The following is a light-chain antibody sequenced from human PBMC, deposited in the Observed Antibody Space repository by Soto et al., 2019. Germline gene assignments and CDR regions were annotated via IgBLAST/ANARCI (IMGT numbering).Light chain of an antibody. CDR3: SSYTSSSTLEV. V-gene: IGLV2-14*01. CDR1: SSDVGGYNY. J-gene: IGLJ1*01. Sequence: QSALTQPASVSGSPGQSITISCTGTSSDVGGYNYVSWYQQHPGKAPQLLIYDVTNRPSGVSNRFAGSQSGNTASLTISGLQAEDEADYYCSSYTSSSTLEVFGTGPKLTVL. CDR2: DVT.